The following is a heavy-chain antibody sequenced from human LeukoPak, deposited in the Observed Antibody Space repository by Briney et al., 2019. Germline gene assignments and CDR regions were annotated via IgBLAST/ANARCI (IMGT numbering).Heavy chain of an antibody. CDR3: ARHVYSDAFDI. Sequence: SETLSLTCTVSGGSISSYYWSWIRQPPGKGLEWIGYIYYSGSTNYNPSLKSRVTISVDTSKNQFSLKLSSVTAADTAVYYCARHVYSDAFDIWGQGTMVTVSS. V-gene: IGHV4-59*08. J-gene: IGHJ3*02. D-gene: IGHD2-15*01. CDR1: GGSISSYY. CDR2: IYYSGST.